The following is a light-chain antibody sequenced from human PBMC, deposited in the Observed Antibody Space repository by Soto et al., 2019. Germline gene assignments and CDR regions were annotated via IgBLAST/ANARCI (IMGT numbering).Light chain of an antibody. V-gene: IGKV3-15*01. CDR2: GVS. Sequence: EIVMTQSPATLSVSPGEGATLFCRASQSVSSNLAWYQHKPGQAPRLLIYGVSTRATGIPARFSGSGSETEFTLTIGSLQSEDFALYYCQQYNDWPLTFGQGTKVDIK. CDR1: QSVSSN. CDR3: QQYNDWPLT. J-gene: IGKJ1*01.